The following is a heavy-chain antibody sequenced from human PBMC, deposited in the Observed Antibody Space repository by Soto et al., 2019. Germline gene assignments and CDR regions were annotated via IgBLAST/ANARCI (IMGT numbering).Heavy chain of an antibody. Sequence: PGGSLRLSCVGTGLNFDDFAMHWVQQAPGKGLEWVSGITWNSRVLAYADSVKGRFTISRDNARNSLYLHMDSLRDEDTALYYCAKGRYDFWSPHYFGSWGQGTLVTVAS. D-gene: IGHD3-3*01. V-gene: IGHV3-9*01. CDR1: GLNFDDFA. CDR2: ITWNSRVL. J-gene: IGHJ4*02. CDR3: AKGRYDFWSPHYFGS.